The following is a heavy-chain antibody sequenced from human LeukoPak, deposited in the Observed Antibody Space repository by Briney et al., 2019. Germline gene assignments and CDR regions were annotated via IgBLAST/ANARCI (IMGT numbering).Heavy chain of an antibody. V-gene: IGHV3-7*01. J-gene: IGHJ3*02. CDR3: ARPVPAAISPDAFDI. Sequence: GGSLRLSCAASAFSFSSYWMSWVRQAPGKGLEWVANINQDGSEKYYVDSVKGRFTISRDNAKNSLYLQMNSLRAQDRAVYYCARPVPAAISPDAFDIWGQGTMVTVSP. CDR1: AFSFSSYW. CDR2: INQDGSEK. D-gene: IGHD2-2*02.